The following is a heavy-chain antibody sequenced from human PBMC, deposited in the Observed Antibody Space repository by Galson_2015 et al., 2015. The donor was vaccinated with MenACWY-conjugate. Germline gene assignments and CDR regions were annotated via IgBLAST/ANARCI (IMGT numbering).Heavy chain of an antibody. D-gene: IGHD2-21*01. J-gene: IGHJ4*02. V-gene: IGHV4-39*07. CDR1: YASITSSDYY. CDR3: ARESSYCGGGTCGYF. Sequence: LTCTASYASITSSDYYGAWIRQSPGQGLEWIGAVFYNGTTYYNPSLKSRVTISVDTSKNQIFLNLNSATAADTALYYCARESSYCGGGTCGYFWGQGTLITVS. CDR2: VFYNGTT.